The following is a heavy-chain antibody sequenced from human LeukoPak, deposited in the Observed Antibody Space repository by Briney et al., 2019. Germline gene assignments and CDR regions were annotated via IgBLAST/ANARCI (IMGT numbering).Heavy chain of an antibody. CDR2: INHSGST. D-gene: IGHD3-10*01. Sequence: SETLSLTCAVYGVSFSGYYWSWIRQPPGKGLEWIGEINHSGSTNYNPSLKSRVTISVDTSKNQFSLKLSSVTAADTAVYYCARGIPCGSGSATRGSYYYYGMDVWGQGTTVTVSS. CDR1: GVSFSGYY. CDR3: ARGIPCGSGSATRGSYYYYGMDV. J-gene: IGHJ6*02. V-gene: IGHV4-34*01.